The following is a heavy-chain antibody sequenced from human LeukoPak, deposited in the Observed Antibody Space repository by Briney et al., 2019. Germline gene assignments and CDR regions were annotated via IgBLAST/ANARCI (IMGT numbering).Heavy chain of an antibody. J-gene: IGHJ4*02. CDR1: GFTFSSYW. V-gene: IGHV3-7*05. D-gene: IGHD1-26*01. Sequence: GGSLRLSCAASGFTFSSYWMRWVRQAPGKALDWVASINQDGSEKYYVDSVKGRFTISRDNAKNSLYLQMNSLRADDTAVYYCARARGGSNSDYWGQGTLVTVSS. CDR3: ARARGGSNSDY. CDR2: INQDGSEK.